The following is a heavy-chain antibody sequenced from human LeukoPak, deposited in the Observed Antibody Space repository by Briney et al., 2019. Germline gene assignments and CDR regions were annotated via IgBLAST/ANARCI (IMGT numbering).Heavy chain of an antibody. V-gene: IGHV4-4*07. CDR1: GGSISSYY. Sequence: SETLSLTCTVSGGSISSYYWSWIRQPAGKGLEWIGRIYTSGSTNYNPSLKSRVTMSVDTSKNQFSLKLGSVTAADTAVYYCARGADSSWCNWFDPWGQGTLVTVSS. CDR2: IYTSGST. J-gene: IGHJ5*02. D-gene: IGHD6-13*01. CDR3: ARGADSSWCNWFDP.